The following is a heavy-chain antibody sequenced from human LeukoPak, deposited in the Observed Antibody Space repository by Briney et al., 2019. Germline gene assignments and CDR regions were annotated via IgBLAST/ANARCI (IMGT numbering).Heavy chain of an antibody. D-gene: IGHD6-13*01. CDR2: IYHSGST. CDR1: GYSISSGYY. V-gene: IGHV4-38-2*02. J-gene: IGHJ5*02. Sequence: SETLSLTCTVSGYSISSGYYWGWIRQPPGKGLEWIGSIYHSGSTYYNPSLKSRVTISVDTSKNQFSLKLSSVTAADTAVYYCARELRSWSSNWFDPWGQGTLVTASS. CDR3: ARELRSWSSNWFDP.